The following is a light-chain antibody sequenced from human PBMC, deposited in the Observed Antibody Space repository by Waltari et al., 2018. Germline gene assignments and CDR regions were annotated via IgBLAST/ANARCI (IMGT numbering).Light chain of an antibody. CDR1: QSISTY. J-gene: IGKJ2*01. Sequence: DIQMTQSPSSLSASVGDRVTITCRASQSISTYLNWYQQKPGKAPKLLIHAAPSLQSGVPSRFSGSGSGTDFTLSISSLQPEDFATYYCQQSYSIPYTFGQGTKLEIK. CDR3: QQSYSIPYT. CDR2: AAP. V-gene: IGKV1-39*01.